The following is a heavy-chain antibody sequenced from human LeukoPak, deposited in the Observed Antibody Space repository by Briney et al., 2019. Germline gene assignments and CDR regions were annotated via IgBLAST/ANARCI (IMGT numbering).Heavy chain of an antibody. Sequence: GGSLRLSCEASGFSFSIYAMSWVRQAPGKGLEWVSSICGNGGSTYYANSVKGRFTIARDNSKNTLYMEMNNLTEENTALYYCVKGGQRYDFWRFDFWGRGTLVTVSS. CDR2: ICGNGGST. CDR3: VKGGQRYDFWRFDF. CDR1: GFSFSIYA. D-gene: IGHD3-3*01. J-gene: IGHJ5*01. V-gene: IGHV3-23*01.